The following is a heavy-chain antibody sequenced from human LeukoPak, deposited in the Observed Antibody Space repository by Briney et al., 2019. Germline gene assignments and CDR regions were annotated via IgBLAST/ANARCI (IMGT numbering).Heavy chain of an antibody. D-gene: IGHD3-10*01. CDR1: GFTFSSYS. CDR2: ISSSSSYI. CDR3: ARVNQITAQNWFDP. Sequence: GGSLRLSCAASGFTFSSYSMNWVRQAPGKGLEWVSSISSSSSYIYYADSVKGRFTISRDNAKNSLYLQMNSLRAEDTAVYYCARVNQITAQNWFDPWGQGTLVTVSS. J-gene: IGHJ5*02. V-gene: IGHV3-21*01.